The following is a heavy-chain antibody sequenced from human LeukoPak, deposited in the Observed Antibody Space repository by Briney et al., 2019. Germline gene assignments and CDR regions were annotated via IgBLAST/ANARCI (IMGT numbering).Heavy chain of an antibody. CDR1: GFTFSTYA. D-gene: IGHD3-9*01. J-gene: IGHJ4*02. CDR2: LSGSGSSA. CDR3: AKGLTNLGDD. Sequence: GGSLRLSCAASGFTFSTYAMSWVRQAPGKGLEWVSGLSGSGSSAYYADSVKGRFTISRDNSKNTLYLQMNSLRPEGTAVYYCAKGLTNLGDDWGQGTLVTVSS. V-gene: IGHV3-23*01.